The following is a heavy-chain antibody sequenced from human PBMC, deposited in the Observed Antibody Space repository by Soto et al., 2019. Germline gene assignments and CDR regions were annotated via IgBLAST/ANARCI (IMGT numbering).Heavy chain of an antibody. CDR3: ARHVDYYYGMDV. CDR1: GYSFTNYW. Sequence: SLNISCKSSGYSFTNYWIGWVRQMPGKGLEWMAIIYGDDSDIRYSPSFQGQVTVSLDKSITTAYVQWSSLKASDTAMYYCARHVDYYYGMDVWGQGTTVTVSS. CDR2: IYGDDSDI. J-gene: IGHJ6*02. V-gene: IGHV5-51*01.